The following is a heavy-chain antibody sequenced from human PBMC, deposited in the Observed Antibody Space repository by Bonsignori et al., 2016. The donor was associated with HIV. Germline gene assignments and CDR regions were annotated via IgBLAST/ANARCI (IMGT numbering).Heavy chain of an antibody. D-gene: IGHD5-12*01. V-gene: IGHV4-61*02. CDR2: IYTSGET. CDR1: GGSVSNGNHH. CDR3: ARIQQSGDDDK. J-gene: IGHJ4*02. Sequence: SETLSLTCSVSGGSVSNGNHHLSWIRQPAGKGLEWIGRIYTSGETNYNPSLKSRATISLDISKDQFSLRLTSVTAADTAIYYCARIQQSGDDDKWGQGTLVTVSS.